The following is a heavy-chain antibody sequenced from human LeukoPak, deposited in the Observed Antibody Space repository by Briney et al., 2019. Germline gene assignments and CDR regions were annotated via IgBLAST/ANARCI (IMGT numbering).Heavy chain of an antibody. Sequence: SETLSLTCAVYGGSFSGYHWTWIRQSPGKGLEWIGDINPSGSTYYNPSLKSRLTISVDTSKNQFSLKLRSVTAADTAVYYCARGRHDITMIVVVMTSVSYYLDVWGRGTTVTVS. CDR2: INPSGST. CDR3: ARGRHDITMIVVVMTSVSYYLDV. V-gene: IGHV4-34*01. CDR1: GGSFSGYH. D-gene: IGHD3-22*01. J-gene: IGHJ6*03.